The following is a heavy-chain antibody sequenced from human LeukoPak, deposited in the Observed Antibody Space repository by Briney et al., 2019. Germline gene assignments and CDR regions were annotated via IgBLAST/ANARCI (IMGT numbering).Heavy chain of an antibody. J-gene: IGHJ1*01. D-gene: IGHD6-19*01. CDR1: GYTFTSDY. CDR2: INPKTGNA. V-gene: IGHV1-46*01. CDR3: ARGSTGCQY. Sequence: ASVKVSCKASGYTFTSDYIHWVRQAPGQGLEWMGLINPKTGNAPYAQQFQGRVTMTRDTSTSTVYMELTSLRSEDTAVDYCARGSTGCQYWGQGTLVTVSS.